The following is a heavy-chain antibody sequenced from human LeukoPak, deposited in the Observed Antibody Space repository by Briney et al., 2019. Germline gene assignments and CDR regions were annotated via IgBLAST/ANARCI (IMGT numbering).Heavy chain of an antibody. J-gene: IGHJ5*02. CDR1: GYSINNYW. V-gene: IGHV5-51*01. CDR3: ARQEYCSGGSCYTWFDP. Sequence: GESLKISCKGSGYSINNYWIGWVRQMPRKGLEWMGIIYPADSDIRYSPSFQGQVTISADKSISTAYLQWSSLKASDTAMYYCARQEYCSGGSCYTWFDPWGQGTLVTVSS. CDR2: IYPADSDI. D-gene: IGHD2-15*01.